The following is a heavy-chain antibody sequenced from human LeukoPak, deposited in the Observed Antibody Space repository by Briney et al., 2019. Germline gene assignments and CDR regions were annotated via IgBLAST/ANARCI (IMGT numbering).Heavy chain of an antibody. V-gene: IGHV3-7*01. J-gene: IGHJ4*02. CDR1: GFTFSSYW. Sequence: PGGSLRLSCAASGFTFSSYWMSWVRQAPGKGLEWVANIKQDGSEKYYVDSVKGRFTISRDNAKNSLYLQMNSLRAEDTAVYYCARIYCSSTSFYLDYWGQRTLVTVSS. CDR3: ARIYCSSTSFYLDY. CDR2: IKQDGSEK. D-gene: IGHD2-2*01.